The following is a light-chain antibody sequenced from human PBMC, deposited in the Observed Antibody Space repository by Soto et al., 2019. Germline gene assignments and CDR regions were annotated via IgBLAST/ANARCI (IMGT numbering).Light chain of an antibody. Sequence: QLVLTQPPSVSGAPGQRVTISCSGSSSNIGAGYDVNWYRQLPGTAPKLLIYGNSDRPSGVPDRFSGSKSGTSASLAITGLQAEDEADYFCQSYDRSLRTYVFGTATKLTVL. CDR1: SSNIGAGYD. CDR2: GNS. J-gene: IGLJ1*01. V-gene: IGLV1-40*01. CDR3: QSYDRSLRTYV.